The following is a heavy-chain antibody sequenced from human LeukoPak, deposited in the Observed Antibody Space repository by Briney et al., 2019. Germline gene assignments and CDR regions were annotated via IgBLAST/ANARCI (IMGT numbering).Heavy chain of an antibody. CDR2: IYYSGST. J-gene: IGHJ6*03. Sequence: SETLSLTCTVSGGSISSSSYYWGWIRQPPGEGLECIGCIYYSGSTYYNPSLKSRVTISVDTSKNLFSLQLSPVTAADTAVYYCARSYDSSGYYPYYYYYMDVWGKGTTVTVSS. CDR1: GGSISSSSYY. D-gene: IGHD3-22*01. V-gene: IGHV4-39*01. CDR3: ARSYDSSGYYPYYYYYMDV.